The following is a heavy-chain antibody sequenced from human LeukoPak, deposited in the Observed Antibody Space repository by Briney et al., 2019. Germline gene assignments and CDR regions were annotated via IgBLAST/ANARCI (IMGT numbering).Heavy chain of an antibody. CDR3: ARPYYYDSSGYYEYIQH. D-gene: IGHD3-22*01. V-gene: IGHV1-2*06. Sequence: ASVKVSCKASGYTFTGYYMHWVRQAPGQGLEWMGRINPNSGGTNYAQKFQGRVTMTRDTSISTAYKELSRLRSDDTAVYYCARPYYYDSSGYYEYIQHWGQGTLVTVSS. CDR1: GYTFTGYY. J-gene: IGHJ1*01. CDR2: INPNSGGT.